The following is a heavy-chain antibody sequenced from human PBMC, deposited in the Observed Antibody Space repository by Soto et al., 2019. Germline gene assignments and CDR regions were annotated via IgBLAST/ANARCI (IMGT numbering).Heavy chain of an antibody. CDR3: AGHSGGSRGWSDY. J-gene: IGHJ4*02. D-gene: IGHD2-15*01. V-gene: IGHV3-7*01. Sequence: EVQLVESGGGLVQPGGSLRLSCAASGFTFSSYWMSWVRQAPGKGLEWVANIKQDGSEKYYVDSVKGRFTISRNNAKNSLYLQMNSLRAEDTAVYYCAGHSGGSRGWSDYWGQGTLVTVSS. CDR1: GFTFSSYW. CDR2: IKQDGSEK.